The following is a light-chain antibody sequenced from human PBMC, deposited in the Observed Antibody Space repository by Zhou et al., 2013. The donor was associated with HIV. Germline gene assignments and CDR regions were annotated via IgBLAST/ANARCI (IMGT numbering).Light chain of an antibody. CDR2: KAS. CDR1: QGISSY. J-gene: IGKJ4*02. CDR3: HQYSDYSPLT. Sequence: IQLTQSPSSLSASVGDRVTITCRASQGISSYLAWYQQKPGKAPKLLIYKASNLHFGVPSRFSGSGSGTEFTLTISSLQPDDFATYYCHQYSDYSPLTFGGGTKVDIK. V-gene: IGKV1-5*03.